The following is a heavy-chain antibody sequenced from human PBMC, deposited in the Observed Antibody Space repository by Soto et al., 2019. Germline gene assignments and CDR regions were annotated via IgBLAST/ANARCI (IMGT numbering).Heavy chain of an antibody. CDR3: ARSYYDSGGYYYSDAFDI. V-gene: IGHV1-46*01. Sequence: GASVKVSCKASGYTFTSYYMHWLRQAPGQGLEWMGIINPSGGSTSYAQKFQGRVTMTRDTSTSTVYMELSSLRSEDTAVYYCARSYYDSGGYYYSDAFDIWGQGTMVTVSS. D-gene: IGHD3-22*01. CDR2: INPSGGST. CDR1: GYTFTSYY. J-gene: IGHJ3*02.